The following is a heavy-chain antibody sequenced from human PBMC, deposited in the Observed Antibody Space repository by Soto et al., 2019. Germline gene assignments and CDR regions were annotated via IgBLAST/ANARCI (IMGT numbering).Heavy chain of an antibody. CDR3: ARDQVGIVVVPAARQFDY. D-gene: IGHD2-2*01. Sequence: PGGSLRLSCAASGFTFSSYGMHLVRQAPGKGLEWVSVIWYDGSNKYYADSVKGRFTIYRDNSKNTLYLQMNSLRAEDTAVYYCARDQVGIVVVPAARQFDYWGQGTLVTVSS. J-gene: IGHJ4*02. V-gene: IGHV3-33*01. CDR1: GFTFSSYG. CDR2: IWYDGSNK.